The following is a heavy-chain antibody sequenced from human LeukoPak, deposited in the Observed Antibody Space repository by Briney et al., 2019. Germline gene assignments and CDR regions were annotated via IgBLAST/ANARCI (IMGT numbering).Heavy chain of an antibody. D-gene: IGHD2-21*02. CDR3: ARETYCGGDCYVQYYFDY. CDR1: GFTFSNYY. CDR2: IGGSSGYI. J-gene: IGHJ4*02. V-gene: IGHV3-21*01. Sequence: GGSLRLSCAASGFTFSNYYMSWVRQAPGKGLEWVSSIGGSSGYIYYADSVKGRFTISRDNARNSLYLQMNSLRAEDTAVYYCARETYCGGDCYVQYYFDYWGQGTLVTVSS.